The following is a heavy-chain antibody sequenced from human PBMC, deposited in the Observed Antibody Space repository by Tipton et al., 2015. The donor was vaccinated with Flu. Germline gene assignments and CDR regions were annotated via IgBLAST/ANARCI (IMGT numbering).Heavy chain of an antibody. CDR2: IYHSGST. D-gene: IGHD4-17*01. CDR1: GYSISSGYY. CDR3: ARVGAHDYGDYHYDY. Sequence: TLSLTCTVSGYSISSGYYWGWIRQPPGKGLEWIGSIYHSGSTYYNPSLESRVTISVDTSKNQFSLKLSSVTAADTAVYYCARVGAHDYGDYHYDYWGQGTLVTVSS. J-gene: IGHJ4*02. V-gene: IGHV4-38-2*02.